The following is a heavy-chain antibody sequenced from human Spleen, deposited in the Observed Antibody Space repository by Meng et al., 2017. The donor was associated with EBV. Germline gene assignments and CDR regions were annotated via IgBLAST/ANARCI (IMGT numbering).Heavy chain of an antibody. D-gene: IGHD2-8*02. J-gene: IGHJ4*02. V-gene: IGHV4-31*11. CDR1: GGSISSGGYY. CDR3: ATWWGKGYY. Sequence: QVQLQQWGAGLLXXXXXLXLTCAVSGGSISSGGYYWGWIRQPPGKGLEWIGYIYYDGTTYHNPSLKSRVSISVDTSKRQFSLNLRSMTAADTAVYYCATWWGKGYYWGQETLVTVSS. CDR2: IYYDGTT.